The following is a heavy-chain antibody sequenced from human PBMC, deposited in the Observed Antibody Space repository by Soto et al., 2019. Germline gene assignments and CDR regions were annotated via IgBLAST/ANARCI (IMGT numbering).Heavy chain of an antibody. CDR3: AQGELDDYVWGSYRPNYYYGMDV. Sequence: ASVKVSCKASGFTFTSSAVQWVRQARGQRLEWIGWIVVGSGNTNYAQKFQERVTITRDMSTSTAYMELSSLRSEDTAVYYCAQGELDDYVWGSYRPNYYYGMDVWGQGTTVTVSS. CDR1: GFTFTSSA. V-gene: IGHV1-58*01. CDR2: IVVGSGNT. J-gene: IGHJ6*02. D-gene: IGHD3-16*02.